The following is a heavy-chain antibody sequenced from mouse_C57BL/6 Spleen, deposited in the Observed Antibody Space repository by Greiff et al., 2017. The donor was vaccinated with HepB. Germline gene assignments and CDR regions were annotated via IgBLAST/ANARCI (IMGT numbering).Heavy chain of an antibody. V-gene: IGHV1-82*01. Sequence: VQGVESGPELVKPGASVKISCKASGYAFSSSWMNWVKQRPGKGLEWIGRIYPGDGDTNYNGKFKGKATLTADKSSSTAYMQLSSLTSEDSAVYFCASDSSGHFYYYAMDYWGQGTSVTVSS. CDR1: GYAFSSSW. CDR3: ASDSSGHFYYYAMDY. D-gene: IGHD3-2*02. CDR2: IYPGDGDT. J-gene: IGHJ4*01.